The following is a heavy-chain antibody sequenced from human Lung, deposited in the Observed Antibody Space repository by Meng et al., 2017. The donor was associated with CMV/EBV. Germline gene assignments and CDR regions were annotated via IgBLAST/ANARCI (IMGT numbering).Heavy chain of an antibody. Sequence: SETLSLNCAVYGGSFSNYYWTWIRQSPGKGLTWIGEIDHNGSPNYSPSLKSRVTMSVDTSNNHFSLKLTSVTAADSGVYYCTRGPIRSWFDPWGQGTLVTVSS. CDR2: IDHNGSP. V-gene: IGHV4-34*01. CDR3: TRGPIRSWFDP. J-gene: IGHJ5*02. D-gene: IGHD3-3*02. CDR1: GGSFSNYY.